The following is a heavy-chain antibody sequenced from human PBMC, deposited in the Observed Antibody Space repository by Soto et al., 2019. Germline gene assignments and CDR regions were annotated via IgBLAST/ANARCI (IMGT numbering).Heavy chain of an antibody. V-gene: IGHV1-18*01. Sequence: QVQLVQSGAEVKKPGASVKVSCKASGYTFTNFGISWVRQAPGQGLDWMGWISAYNGNTNYAQNFQGRVTMTSATSTSTTYLAQRRPRSDETAAYRRTRGGTPIRRCGHGTLVT. J-gene: IGHJ4*01. D-gene: IGHD1-1*01. CDR3: TRGGTPIRR. CDR1: GYTFTNFG. CDR2: ISAYNGNT.